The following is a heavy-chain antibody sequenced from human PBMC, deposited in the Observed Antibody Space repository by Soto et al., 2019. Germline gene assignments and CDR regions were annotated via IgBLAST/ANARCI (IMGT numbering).Heavy chain of an antibody. D-gene: IGHD3-3*01. J-gene: IGHJ6*02. V-gene: IGHV3-64D*06. CDR2: ISSNGGNS. CDR1: AFTFRNFA. Sequence: PGGSLRLSCSASAFTFRNFAIHWVRQAPGKGLDYVSSISSNGGNSYYADSVKGRFTISRDNSKNTLYLQMSSLRAEDTAIYYCVKLGREWSGLDYYYYGMDVWGQGTTVTVSS. CDR3: VKLGREWSGLDYYYYGMDV.